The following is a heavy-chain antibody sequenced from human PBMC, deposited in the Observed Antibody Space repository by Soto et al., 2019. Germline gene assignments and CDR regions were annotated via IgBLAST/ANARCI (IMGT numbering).Heavy chain of an antibody. CDR3: AAGERYYFDY. CDR1: GGSFSDYY. Sequence: SETLSLTCAVYGGSFSDYYWSWIRQPPGKGLEWIGEINHSGSTSYNPSLKSRVTISVDTSKNQFSLKLSSVTAADTSMYYCAAGERYYFDYWGQGTLVTVSS. J-gene: IGHJ4*02. D-gene: IGHD3-16*01. CDR2: INHSGST. V-gene: IGHV4-34*01.